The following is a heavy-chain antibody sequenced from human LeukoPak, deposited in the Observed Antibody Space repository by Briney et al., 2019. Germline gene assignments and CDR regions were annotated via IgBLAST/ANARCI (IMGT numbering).Heavy chain of an antibody. CDR1: GFTFSSYW. CDR2: INSDGSST. CDR3: ADWNPYYCGMDV. V-gene: IGHV3-74*01. D-gene: IGHD1-1*01. J-gene: IGHJ6*02. Sequence: GGSLRLSCAASGFTFSSYWMHWVRQAPGKGLVWVSRINSDGSSTSYADSVKGRFTISRDNAKNTLYLQMNSLSGEDTAVYYCADWNPYYCGMDVWGQGTTVTVSS.